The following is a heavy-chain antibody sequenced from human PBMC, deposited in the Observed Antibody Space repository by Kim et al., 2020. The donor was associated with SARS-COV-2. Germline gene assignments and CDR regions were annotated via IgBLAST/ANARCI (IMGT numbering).Heavy chain of an antibody. CDR3: ARLPGG. Sequence: NQSGSTNYNPALKSRVTISVDTSKNQFSLKLSSVPAADTAVYYCARLPGGWGQGTLVTVSS. D-gene: IGHD1-26*01. CDR2: NQSGST. V-gene: IGHV4-34*01. J-gene: IGHJ4*02.